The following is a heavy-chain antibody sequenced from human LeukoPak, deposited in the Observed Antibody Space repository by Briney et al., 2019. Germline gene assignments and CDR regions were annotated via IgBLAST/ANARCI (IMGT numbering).Heavy chain of an antibody. J-gene: IGHJ4*02. D-gene: IGHD1-26*01. Sequence: SQTLSLTCTVFGGSISSGDYYWSWIRQPPGKGLEWIGYIYYSGSTYHNPSLKSRVTISVDTSKNQFSLKLSSVTAADTAVYYCARVRCARQWELLYYYYFDYWGQGTLVTVSS. CDR2: IYYSGST. V-gene: IGHV4-30-4*08. CDR3: ARVRCARQWELLYYYYFDY. CDR1: GGSISSGDYY.